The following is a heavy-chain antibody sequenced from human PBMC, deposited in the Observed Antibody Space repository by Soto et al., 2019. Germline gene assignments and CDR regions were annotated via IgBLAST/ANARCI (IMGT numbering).Heavy chain of an antibody. D-gene: IGHD3-3*01. J-gene: IGHJ6*02. CDR1: GFSLSTSGMC. CDR3: ARGGITIFVVVTHSYYSGMDV. V-gene: IGHV2-70*01. Sequence: SGPTLLNPTQTLTLTCTFSGFSLSTSGMCVSWIRQPPGKALEWLALIDWDDDKYYSTSLKTRLTISKDTSKNQVVLTMTNMDPVDTATYYCARGGITIFVVVTHSYYSGMDVWGQGNTVTVSS. CDR2: IDWDDDK.